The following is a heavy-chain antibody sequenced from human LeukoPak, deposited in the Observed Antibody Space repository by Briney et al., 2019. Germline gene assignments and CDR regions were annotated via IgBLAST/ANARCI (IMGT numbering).Heavy chain of an antibody. CDR3: ARVETSIAARPGAFDI. CDR2: IYYSGST. V-gene: IGHV4-59*01. D-gene: IGHD6-6*01. CDR1: GGSISSYY. Sequence: PSETLSLTCTVSGGSISSYYWSWIRQPPGKGLEWIGYIYYSGSTNYNPSLKSRVTISVDTSKNQFSLKLSSVTAADTAVYYCARVETSIAARPGAFDIWGQGTMVTVSS. J-gene: IGHJ3*02.